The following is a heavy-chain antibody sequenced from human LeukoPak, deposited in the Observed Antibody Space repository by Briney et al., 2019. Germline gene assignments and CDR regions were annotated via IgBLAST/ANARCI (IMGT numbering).Heavy chain of an antibody. CDR3: ARHNDFSGTGY. CDR1: GGSFSSYF. J-gene: IGHJ4*02. Sequence: PSETLSLTCTVSGGSFSSYFWSWIRQPPGKGLEWVANINLDGSEKYYVDSVKGRFTISRDNAKNSLYLQMNSLRAEDTAVYYCARHNDFSGTGYWGQGTLVTVSS. D-gene: IGHD3-3*01. V-gene: IGHV3-7*01. CDR2: INLDGSEK.